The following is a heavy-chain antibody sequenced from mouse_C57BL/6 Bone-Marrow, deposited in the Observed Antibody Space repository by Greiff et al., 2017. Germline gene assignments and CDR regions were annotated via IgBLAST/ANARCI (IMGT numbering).Heavy chain of an antibody. CDR1: GFPITSGYY. V-gene: IGHV12-3*01. CDR3: AGAPNWDYAMDY. Sequence: VQLVESGPGLVKPSQSLFLTCSIAGFPITSGYYWICIRQSPGKPLEWMGYITHSGETFYNPSLQSPISITRETSKNQFFLQLNSVTTEDTAMYYCAGAPNWDYAMDYWGQGTSVTVSS. CDR2: ITHSGET. J-gene: IGHJ4*01. D-gene: IGHD4-1*01.